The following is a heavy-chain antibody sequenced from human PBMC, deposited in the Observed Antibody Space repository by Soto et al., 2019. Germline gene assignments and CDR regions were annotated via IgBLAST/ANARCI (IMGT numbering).Heavy chain of an antibody. CDR3: ERQLGSREVPAALVAFDI. D-gene: IGHD2-2*01. CDR1: GFTFSHYP. J-gene: IGHJ3*02. CDR2: ISYDGSDK. V-gene: IGHV3-30-3*01. Sequence: QGQLVESGRDMVQPGRSLRLSCAASGFTFSHYPMHWVRQAPGKGLEWVAAISYDGSDKYYAESLKGRFTISRDNPRNTLYLQLESVTPDDTAVYYCERQLGSREVPAALVAFDIWGRGTMVTVSS.